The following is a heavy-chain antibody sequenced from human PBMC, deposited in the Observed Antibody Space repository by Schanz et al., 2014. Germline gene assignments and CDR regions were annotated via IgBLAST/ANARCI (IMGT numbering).Heavy chain of an antibody. J-gene: IGHJ6*03. D-gene: IGHD6-19*01. CDR2: ISTSNGNT. Sequence: VQLEQSGAEVKKPGASVKVSCKASGYTFTDYGVIWVRQAPGQGLEWMGWISTSNGNTNYAQKLQGRVTMTTDTSTSTAYMELSSLRSEDTAVYYCARLGTGMAVAGSVIDSYYYYMDVWGEGTTVTVSS. CDR1: GYTFTDYG. V-gene: IGHV1-18*01. CDR3: ARLGTGMAVAGSVIDSYYYYMDV.